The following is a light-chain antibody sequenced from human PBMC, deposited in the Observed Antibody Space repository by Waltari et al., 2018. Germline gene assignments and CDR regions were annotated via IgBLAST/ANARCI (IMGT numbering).Light chain of an antibody. CDR1: QSLRSN. CDR2: GAS. CDR3: QQYYTTPWT. V-gene: IGKV3-15*01. J-gene: IGKJ1*01. Sequence: EIVMTQSPATLSVSPGERATLSCRASQSLRSNLAWYQQKPGQAPRLLIYGASTRATGIPARFSGSGSGTDFTLSISSLQAEDVAFYYCQQYYTTPWTFGQGTKVEIK.